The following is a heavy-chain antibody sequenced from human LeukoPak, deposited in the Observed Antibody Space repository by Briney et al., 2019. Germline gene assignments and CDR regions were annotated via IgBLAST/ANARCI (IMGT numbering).Heavy chain of an antibody. D-gene: IGHD6-13*01. CDR3: ARAWYSNGMDV. Sequence: SETLSLTCTVSGGSISSYYWSWIRQPPGKGLEWIGYIYYSGSTNYNPSLKSRVTISVDTSKNQFSLKLSSVTAADTAVYYCARAWYSNGMDVWGQGTTVTVSS. V-gene: IGHV4-59*01. CDR2: IYYSGST. J-gene: IGHJ6*02. CDR1: GGSISSYY.